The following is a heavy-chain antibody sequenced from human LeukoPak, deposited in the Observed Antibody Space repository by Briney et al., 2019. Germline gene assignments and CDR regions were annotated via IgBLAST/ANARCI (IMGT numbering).Heavy chain of an antibody. D-gene: IGHD3-10*01. CDR1: GFTFSSYG. Sequence: SGGSLRLSCAASGFTFSSYGMHWVHQAPGKGLEWVAVLWYDGSNKYYADSVKGRFTISRDNSKNTLYLQMNSLRAEDTAVYYCARERGMVGYDYWGQGTLVTVSS. V-gene: IGHV3-33*01. J-gene: IGHJ4*02. CDR2: LWYDGSNK. CDR3: ARERGMVGYDY.